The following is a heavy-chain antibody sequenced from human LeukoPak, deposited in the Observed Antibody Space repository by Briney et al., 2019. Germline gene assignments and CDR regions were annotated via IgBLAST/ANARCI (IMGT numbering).Heavy chain of an antibody. CDR3: ARDLGRDLIYCGMDV. D-gene: IGHD3-16*01. CDR1: GFTFSSYS. Sequence: GGSLRLSCAASGFTFSSYSMNWVRQAPGKGLEWVSSISTGSSYMYYADSVKGRFTISRDNAKNSLYLQMNSLRAEDTAVYYCARDLGRDLIYCGMDVWGQGTTVTVSS. V-gene: IGHV3-21*01. J-gene: IGHJ6*02. CDR2: ISTGSSYM.